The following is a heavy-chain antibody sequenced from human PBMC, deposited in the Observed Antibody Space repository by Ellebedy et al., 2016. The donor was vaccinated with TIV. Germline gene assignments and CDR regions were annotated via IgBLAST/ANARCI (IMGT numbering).Heavy chain of an antibody. V-gene: IGHV3-13*01. CDR1: GFTFSSYD. D-gene: IGHD2-21*02. CDR2: IGTAGDT. J-gene: IGHJ5*02. Sequence: GGSLRLSCAASGFTFSSYDMHWVRQATGKGLEWVSAIGTAGDTYYPGSVKGRFTISRENAKNSLYLQMNSLRAEDTAVYYCARDVAYCGGDCYSRWFDPWGQGTLVTVSS. CDR3: ARDVAYCGGDCYSRWFDP.